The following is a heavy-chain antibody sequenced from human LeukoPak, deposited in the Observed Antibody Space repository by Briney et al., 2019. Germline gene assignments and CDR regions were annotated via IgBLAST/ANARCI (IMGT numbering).Heavy chain of an antibody. D-gene: IGHD5-12*01. V-gene: IGHV5-51*01. Sequence: GESLKISCKGSGYSFTNYWIGWVRQMPGKGLEWMGIIYPGDSAGDSDTRYSPSFRGQVTISADKSISTAYLQWSSLKASDTAMYYCARHNEYSGYDESFAFDIWGQGTMVTVSS. CDR3: ARHNEYSGYDESFAFDI. CDR1: GYSFTNYW. CDR2: IYPGDSAGDSDT. J-gene: IGHJ3*02.